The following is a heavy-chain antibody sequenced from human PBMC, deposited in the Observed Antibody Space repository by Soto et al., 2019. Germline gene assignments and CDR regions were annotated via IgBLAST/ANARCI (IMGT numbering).Heavy chain of an antibody. Sequence: QVQLVQSGAEVKKPGASVKVSCKASGYTFTSYAMHWVRQAPGQRLEWMGWINAGNGNTKYSQKFPGRVTITRDTSASTAYMELSSLRSEDTAVYYCARMGLWFGEQPDDYWGQGTLVTVSS. CDR3: ARMGLWFGEQPDDY. CDR2: INAGNGNT. J-gene: IGHJ4*02. CDR1: GYTFTSYA. V-gene: IGHV1-3*01. D-gene: IGHD3-10*01.